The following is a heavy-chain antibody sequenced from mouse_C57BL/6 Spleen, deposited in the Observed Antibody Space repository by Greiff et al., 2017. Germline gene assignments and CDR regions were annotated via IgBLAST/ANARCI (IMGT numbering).Heavy chain of an antibody. CDR2: IRLKSDNYAT. D-gene: IGHD1-1*01. V-gene: IGHV6-3*01. J-gene: IGHJ1*03. CDR3: TGYGSSPYWYFDV. CDR1: GFTFSNYW. Sequence: EVMLVESGGGLVQPGGSMKLSCVASGFTFSNYWMNWVRQSPEKGLEWVAQIRLKSDNYATHYAESVKGRFTISRDDSKSSVYLQMNNLRAEDTGIYYCTGYGSSPYWYFDVWGTGTTVTVSS.